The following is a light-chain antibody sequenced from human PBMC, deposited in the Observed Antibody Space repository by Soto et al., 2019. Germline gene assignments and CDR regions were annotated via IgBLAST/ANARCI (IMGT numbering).Light chain of an antibody. CDR2: DAS. CDR3: QQYNSYSWT. V-gene: IGKV1-5*01. CDR1: QSISSY. Sequence: DIPITQFPSSLAASVGDRVTIPCRATQSISSYLNWYQQKPGKAPKLLIYDASSLESGVPSRFSGSGSGTEFTLTISSLQPDDFATYYCQQYNSYSWTFGQGTKVDIK. J-gene: IGKJ1*01.